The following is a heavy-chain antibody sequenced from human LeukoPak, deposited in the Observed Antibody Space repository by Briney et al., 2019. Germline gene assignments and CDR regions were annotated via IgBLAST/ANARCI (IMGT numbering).Heavy chain of an antibody. CDR3: TRTYSSSWSWYFDY. CDR2: IRSKTYGGTT. J-gene: IGHJ4*02. D-gene: IGHD6-13*01. V-gene: IGHV3-49*04. CDR1: GLTIGDDA. Sequence: TGGSLRLSCTTSGLTIGDDAVSWVRQAPGKGLEWVGSIRSKTYGGTTEYAASVKGRFTISRDDSKSIAYLQMNSLKTEDTAVYYCTRTYSSSWSWYFDYWGQGTLVTVSS.